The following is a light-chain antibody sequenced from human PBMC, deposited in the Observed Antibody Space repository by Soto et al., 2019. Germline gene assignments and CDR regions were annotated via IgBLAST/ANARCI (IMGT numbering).Light chain of an antibody. Sequence: IQLTQSPSSLSASGGDRVTITCRASQGIGSNLAWYLQKQGEAPKLLVYGASTLQGGVPSRFSGSGSGTLFTLTITSLQPEDFATYFCQQSNSYPLTFGGGTKVEIK. CDR3: QQSNSYPLT. J-gene: IGKJ4*01. V-gene: IGKV1-9*01. CDR1: QGIGSN. CDR2: GAS.